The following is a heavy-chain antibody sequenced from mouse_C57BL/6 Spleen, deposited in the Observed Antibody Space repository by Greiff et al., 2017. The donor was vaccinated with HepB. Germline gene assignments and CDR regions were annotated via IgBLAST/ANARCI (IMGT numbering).Heavy chain of an antibody. CDR2: INPYNGGT. V-gene: IGHV1-19*01. Sequence: VQLKESGPVLVKPGASVKMSCKASGYTFTDYYMNWVKQSHGKSLEWIGVINPYNGGTSYNQKFKGKATLTVDKSSSTAYMELNSLTSEDSAVYYCARGGGNYAMDYWGQGTSVTVSS. J-gene: IGHJ4*01. CDR1: GYTFTDYY. CDR3: ARGGGNYAMDY.